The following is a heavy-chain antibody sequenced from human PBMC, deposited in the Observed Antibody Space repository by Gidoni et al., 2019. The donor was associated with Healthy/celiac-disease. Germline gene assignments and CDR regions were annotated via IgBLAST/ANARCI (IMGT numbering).Heavy chain of an antibody. CDR1: GYTFTSYG. CDR3: ARDETQYSSGSHGRIDP. D-gene: IGHD6-19*01. Sequence: QVQLVQSGAEVKKPGASVKVSCKASGYTFTSYGISWVRQAPGQGLEWMGWISAYNGNTNYAQKLQGRVTMTTDTSTSTAYMELRSLRSDDTAVYYCARDETQYSSGSHGRIDPWGQGTLVTVSS. V-gene: IGHV1-18*01. J-gene: IGHJ5*02. CDR2: ISAYNGNT.